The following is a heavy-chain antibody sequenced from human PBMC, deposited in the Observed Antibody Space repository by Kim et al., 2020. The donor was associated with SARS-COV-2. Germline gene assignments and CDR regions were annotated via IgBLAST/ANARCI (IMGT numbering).Heavy chain of an antibody. D-gene: IGHD6-6*01. J-gene: IGHJ3*02. CDR2: IYYSGST. Sequence: SETLSLTCSVSGDSISSGGYYWSWIRQHPGEGLEWIGYIYYSGSTYYNPSLKSRVIISADTSKNQFSLKLSSVTAADTAVYYCARPYSSSPNVAFDIWGQGTMVTVSS. CDR3: ARPYSSSPNVAFDI. V-gene: IGHV4-31*03. CDR1: GDSISSGGYY.